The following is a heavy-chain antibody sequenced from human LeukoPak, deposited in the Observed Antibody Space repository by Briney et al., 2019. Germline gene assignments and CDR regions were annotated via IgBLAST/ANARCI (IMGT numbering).Heavy chain of an antibody. CDR1: GGTFSNYA. V-gene: IGHV1-69*04. J-gene: IGHJ4*02. D-gene: IGHD2/OR15-2a*01. Sequence: GASVKVSCKASGGTFSNYAINWVRQAPGQGLEWMGRIIPILDIANYAENFQGRVTITADESTSTAYMELSRLRSEDTAVYYCGRDRAYCDSATCYGFLGDWGQGTLVTVSS. CDR2: IIPILDIA. CDR3: GRDRAYCDSATCYGFLGD.